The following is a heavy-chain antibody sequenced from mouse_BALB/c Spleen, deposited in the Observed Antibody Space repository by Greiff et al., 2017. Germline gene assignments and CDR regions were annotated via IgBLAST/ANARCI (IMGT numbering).Heavy chain of an antibody. D-gene: IGHD1-2*01. Sequence: VMLVESGPGLVAPSQSLSITCTVSGFSLTGYGVNWVRQPPGKGLEWLGMIWGDGSTDYNSALKSRLSISKDNSKSQVFLKMNSLQTDDTARYYCARDRGTLLRYFDYWGQGTTLTVSS. CDR1: GFSLTGYG. V-gene: IGHV2-6-7*01. CDR2: IWGDGST. J-gene: IGHJ2*01. CDR3: ARDRGTLLRYFDY.